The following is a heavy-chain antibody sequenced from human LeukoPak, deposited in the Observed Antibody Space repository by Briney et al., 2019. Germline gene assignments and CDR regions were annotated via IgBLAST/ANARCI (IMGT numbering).Heavy chain of an antibody. Sequence: GGSLTLSCAVSGFTFGDYYRSWIRQAPGKGLEWVSYISNSASTIYYEDSVKGRFTISRDNVKNSLYLQMNSLRAEDTAVYYCAREGPYDLWSGYFDYWGQGTLVTVSS. D-gene: IGHD3-3*01. CDR2: ISNSASTI. V-gene: IGHV3-11*01. CDR1: GFTFGDYY. CDR3: AREGPYDLWSGYFDY. J-gene: IGHJ4*02.